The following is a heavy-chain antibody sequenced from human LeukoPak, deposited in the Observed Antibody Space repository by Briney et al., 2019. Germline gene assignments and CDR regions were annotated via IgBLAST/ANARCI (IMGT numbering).Heavy chain of an antibody. CDR1: GFTFSSYG. Sequence: GGSLRLSCAASGFTFSSYGMSWVRQAPGKGLEWVSAISGSGGSTYYADSVKGRFTISRDNSKNTLYLQMNSLRAEDTAVYYCARGPDPYYFDYWGQGTLVTVSS. J-gene: IGHJ4*02. CDR2: ISGSGGST. CDR3: ARGPDPYYFDY. V-gene: IGHV3-23*01.